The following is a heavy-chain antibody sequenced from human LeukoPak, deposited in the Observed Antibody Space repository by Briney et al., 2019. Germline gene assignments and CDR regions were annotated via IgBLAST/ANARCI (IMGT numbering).Heavy chain of an antibody. CDR3: ARQGQTYYDFWSGYYYFDY. CDR1: GYTFTSYG. CDR2: ISAYNGNT. V-gene: IGHV1-18*01. Sequence: ASVKVSCKASGYTFTSYGISWVRQAPGQGLEWMGWISAYNGNTNYAQKLQGRVTMTTDTSTSTAYMELRSLRSDDTAVYYCARQGQTYYDFWSGYYYFDYWGQGTLVTVSS. J-gene: IGHJ4*02. D-gene: IGHD3-3*01.